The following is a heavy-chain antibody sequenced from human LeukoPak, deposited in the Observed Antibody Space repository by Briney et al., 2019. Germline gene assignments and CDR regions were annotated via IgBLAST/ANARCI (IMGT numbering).Heavy chain of an antibody. V-gene: IGHV4-30-2*01. CDR3: ARVLAAAGRAFDI. CDR2: IYHSGST. D-gene: IGHD6-13*01. J-gene: IGHJ3*02. CDR1: GGSISSGGYY. Sequence: PSETLSLTCTVSGGSISSGGYYWSWIRQPPGKGLEWIGYIYHSGSTYYNPSLKSRVTISVDRSKNQFSLKLSSVTAADTAVYYCARVLAAAGRAFDIWGQGTMVTVSS.